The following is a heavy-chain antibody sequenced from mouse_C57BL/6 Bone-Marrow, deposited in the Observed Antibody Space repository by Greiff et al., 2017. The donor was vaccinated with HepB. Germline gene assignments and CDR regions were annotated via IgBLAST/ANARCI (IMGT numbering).Heavy chain of an antibody. J-gene: IGHJ2*01. CDR1: GFTFSSYA. V-gene: IGHV5-4*03. Sequence: EVMLVESGGGLVKPGGSLKLSCAASGFTFSSYAMSWVRQTPEKRLEWVATISDGGSYTYYPDNVKGRFTISRDNAKNNLYLQMSHLKSEDTAMYYCARAPYYYGSSSFGYWGQGTTLTVSS. CDR3: ARAPYYYGSSSFGY. D-gene: IGHD1-1*01. CDR2: ISDGGSYT.